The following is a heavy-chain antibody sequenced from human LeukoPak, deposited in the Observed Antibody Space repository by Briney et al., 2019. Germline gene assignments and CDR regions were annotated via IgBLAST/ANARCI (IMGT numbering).Heavy chain of an antibody. CDR2: ISLAEQT. Sequence: SGTLSLTCGVSGGSISGTNWWSCVRQPPGQGLEWIGEISLAEQTNYNPSLNGRVTMSLDKSSNQLSLHLTSVTAADTATYFCSRESGPFCPFGYWGQGTLVIVSS. CDR3: SRESGPFCPFGY. D-gene: IGHD1-26*01. CDR1: GGSISGTNW. J-gene: IGHJ4*02. V-gene: IGHV4-4*02.